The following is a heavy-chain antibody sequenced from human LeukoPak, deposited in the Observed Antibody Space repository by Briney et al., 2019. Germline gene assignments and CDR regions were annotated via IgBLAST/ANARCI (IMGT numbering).Heavy chain of an antibody. CDR1: GFTFSSYA. CDR3: VKESLGSGTYSGRYLDY. J-gene: IGHJ4*02. CDR2: ISGSGGST. D-gene: IGHD3-10*01. V-gene: IGHV3-23*01. Sequence: GGSLRLSCAASGFTFSSYAMSWVRQAPGKGLEWVSGISGSGGSTYYADSVKGRFTISRDNSENTLYLQMNSLRAEDTAVCYCVKESLGSGTYSGRYLDYWGQGTLVTVSS.